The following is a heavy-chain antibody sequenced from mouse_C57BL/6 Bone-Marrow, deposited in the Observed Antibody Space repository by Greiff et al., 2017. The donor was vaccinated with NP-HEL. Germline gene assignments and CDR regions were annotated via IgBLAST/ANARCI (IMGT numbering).Heavy chain of an antibody. CDR3: ARGIYYGTFDY. D-gene: IGHD2-1*01. V-gene: IGHV1-80*01. CDR2: IYPGDGDT. J-gene: IGHJ2*01. CDR1: GYAFSSYW. Sequence: QVQLQQSGAELVKPGASVKISCKASGYAFSSYWMNWVKQRPGKGLEWIGQIYPGDGDTNYNGKFKGKATLTADKSSSTAYMQLSSLTSEDSAFYFCARGIYYGTFDYWGQGTTLTVSS.